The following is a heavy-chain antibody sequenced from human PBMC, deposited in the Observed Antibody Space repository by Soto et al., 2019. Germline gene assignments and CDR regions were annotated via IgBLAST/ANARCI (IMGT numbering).Heavy chain of an antibody. Sequence: QVQLVESGGGVVQPGRSLRLSCAASGFTFSSYAMHWVRQAPGKGLEWVAVISYDGSNKYYADSVKGRFTISRDNSKNTLYLQMNSPRAEDTAVYYCARGSLYGSGSYYFDYWGQGTLVTVSS. V-gene: IGHV3-30-3*01. CDR3: ARGSLYGSGSYYFDY. J-gene: IGHJ4*02. CDR2: ISYDGSNK. CDR1: GFTFSSYA. D-gene: IGHD3-10*01.